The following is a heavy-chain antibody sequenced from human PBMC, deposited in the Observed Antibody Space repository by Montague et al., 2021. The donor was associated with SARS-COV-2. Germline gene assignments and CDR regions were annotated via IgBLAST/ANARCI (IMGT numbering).Heavy chain of an antibody. CDR1: GFTFSSYA. V-gene: IGHV3-23*03. CDR3: AKSSGSYGDYFDY. J-gene: IGHJ4*02. D-gene: IGHD1-26*01. Sequence: YLRLSCAASGFTFSSYAMSWVRQAPGKGLEWVSVIYSGGSSTFYADSVKGRFTISRDKSKNTLYLQMNSLRAGDTAVYYCAKSSGSYGDYFDYWGQGTLVTVSS. CDR2: IYSGGSST.